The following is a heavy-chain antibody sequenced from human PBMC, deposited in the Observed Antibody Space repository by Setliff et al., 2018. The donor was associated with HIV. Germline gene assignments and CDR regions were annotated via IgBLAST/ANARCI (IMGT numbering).Heavy chain of an antibody. CDR3: ARAKVGAPHLDY. CDR2: MNPNSGNT. J-gene: IGHJ4*02. CDR1: GYTFTSYE. D-gene: IGHD1-26*01. Sequence: GASVKVSCKASGYTFTSYEINWVRQATGQGLEWMGWMNPNSGNTGYAQKFQGRVTMTTDTSTSTAYMELRSLRSDDTAVYYCARAKVGAPHLDYWGQGTLVTVSS. V-gene: IGHV1-8*02.